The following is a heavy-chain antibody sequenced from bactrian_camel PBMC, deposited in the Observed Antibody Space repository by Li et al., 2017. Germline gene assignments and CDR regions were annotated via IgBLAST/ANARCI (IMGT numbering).Heavy chain of an antibody. V-gene: IGHV3-3*01. Sequence: GSLRLSCVVPGHSRGSNCVGWYRLPPGRAPAEREGFAAIRRSGGETWYAGSVKGRFTISQDHAKNTAYLKMNSLKAEDTAMYYCAASGTYALYPLQDREYKYWGQGTQVTVS. CDR2: IRRSGGET. CDR3: AASGTYALYPLQDREYKY. D-gene: IGHD1*01. CDR1: GHSRGSNC. J-gene: IGHJ4*01.